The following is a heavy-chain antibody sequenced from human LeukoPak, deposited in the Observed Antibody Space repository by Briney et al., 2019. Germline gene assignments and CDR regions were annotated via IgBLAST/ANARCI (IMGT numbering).Heavy chain of an antibody. V-gene: IGHV3-15*07. CDR3: TTDKLGVDY. CDR2: IKSKTDGATT. Sequence: WVGLIKSKTDGATTDYAAPVKGRFTISRDDSKNTLYLQMNSLKTEDTAVYYCTTDKLGVDYWGQGTLVTVSS. D-gene: IGHD7-27*01. J-gene: IGHJ4*02.